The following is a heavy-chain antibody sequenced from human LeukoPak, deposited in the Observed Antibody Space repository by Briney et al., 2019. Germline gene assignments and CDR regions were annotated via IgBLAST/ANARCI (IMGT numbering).Heavy chain of an antibody. V-gene: IGHV3-21*01. CDR2: ISSSSSYI. J-gene: IGHJ4*02. CDR1: GFTFSSYR. CDR3: ARVVDTAMVTLDS. D-gene: IGHD5-18*01. Sequence: SGGSLRLSCAASGFTFSSYRMNWVRQAPGKGLEWVSSISSSSSYIYYADSVMGRFTISRDNAKNSLYLQMNSLRAGDTAVYYCARVVDTAMVTLDSWGQGTLVTVSS.